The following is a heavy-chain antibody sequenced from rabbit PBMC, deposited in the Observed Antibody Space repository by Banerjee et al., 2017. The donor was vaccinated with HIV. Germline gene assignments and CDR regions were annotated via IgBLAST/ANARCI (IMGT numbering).Heavy chain of an antibody. J-gene: IGHJ4*01. V-gene: IGHV1S47*01. CDR1: GFDFSSHG. D-gene: IGHD4-1*01. Sequence: QEQLVESGGGLVQPGGSLKLSCKASGFDFSSHGVSWVRQAPGKGLEWIGYIDPVFGNTYYASWVSGRFTISSDDAQNTVDLQLNSLTAADTATYFCARDLAGVIGWNFNLWGPGTLVTVS. CDR3: ARDLAGVIGWNFNL. CDR2: IDPVFGNT.